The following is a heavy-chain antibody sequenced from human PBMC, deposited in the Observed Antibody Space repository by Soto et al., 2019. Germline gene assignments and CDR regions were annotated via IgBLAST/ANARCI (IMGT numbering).Heavy chain of an antibody. CDR3: AKGGESLWFGELFSY. Sequence: GGSLRLSCVASGGSFISYAMSWVRQAPGKGLEWVSAISGSGGSTYYADSVKGRFTISRDNSKNTLYLQMNSLRAEDTAVYYCAKGGESLWFGELFSYWGQGTLVTVSS. V-gene: IGHV3-23*01. CDR1: GGSFISYA. D-gene: IGHD3-10*01. J-gene: IGHJ4*02. CDR2: ISGSGGST.